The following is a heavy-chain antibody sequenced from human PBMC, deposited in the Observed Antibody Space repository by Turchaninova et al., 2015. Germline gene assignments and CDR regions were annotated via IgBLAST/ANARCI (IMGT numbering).Heavy chain of an antibody. V-gene: IGHV4-38-2*01. CDR1: GYSTSRGSS. CDR3: ARLKAGGASDY. J-gene: IGHJ4*02. CDR2: IYHSGST. D-gene: IGHD1-26*01. Sequence: QVQLQESGPGLVKPSETLSLTCAVSGYSTSRGSSWGWIRQPPGKGLEWIGNIYHSGSTYYNPSLKSRVTISVDTSENHFSLKVSSVTAADTAVYYCARLKAGGASDYWGQGTLVTVSS.